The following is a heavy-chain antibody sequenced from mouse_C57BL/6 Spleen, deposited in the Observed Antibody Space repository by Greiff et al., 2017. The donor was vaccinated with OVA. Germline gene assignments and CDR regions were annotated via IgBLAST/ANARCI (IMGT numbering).Heavy chain of an antibody. J-gene: IGHJ1*03. CDR1: GYAFSSYW. V-gene: IGHV1-80*01. CDR3: ARRTTGGRYFDV. CDR2: IYPGDGDT. Sequence: VMLVESGAELVKPGASVKISCKASGYAFSSYWMNWVKQRPGKGLEWIGQIYPGDGDTNYNGKFKGKATLTADKSSSTAYMQLSSLTSEDSAVYFCARRTTGGRYFDVWGTGTTVTVSS. D-gene: IGHD1-1*01.